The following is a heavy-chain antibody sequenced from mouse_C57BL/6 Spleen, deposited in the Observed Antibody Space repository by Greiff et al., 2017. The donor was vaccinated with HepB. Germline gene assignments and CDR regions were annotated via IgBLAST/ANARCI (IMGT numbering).Heavy chain of an antibody. D-gene: IGHD1-1*01. J-gene: IGHJ2*01. CDR3: ARSATVVAPDFDY. CDR2: IYPGDGDT. V-gene: IGHV1-80*01. CDR1: GYAFSSYW. Sequence: QVQLKESGAELVKPGASVKISCKASGYAFSSYWMNWVKQRPGKGLEWIGQIYPGDGDTNYNGKLKGKATLTADKSSSTAYMQLSSLTSEDSAVYFCARSATVVAPDFDYWGQGTTLTVSS.